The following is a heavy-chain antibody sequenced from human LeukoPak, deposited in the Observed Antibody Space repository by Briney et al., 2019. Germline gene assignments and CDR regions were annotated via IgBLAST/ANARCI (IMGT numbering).Heavy chain of an antibody. Sequence: GGSLRLSCEASGVTFSSYVMSWVRQAPGKGLEWVSYISSSSSTIYYADSVKGRFTISRDNAKNSLYLQMNSLRDEDTAVYYCARAKRWELLWAFDYWGQGTLVTVSS. CDR3: ARAKRWELLWAFDY. J-gene: IGHJ4*02. D-gene: IGHD1-26*01. CDR2: ISSSSSTI. CDR1: GVTFSSYV. V-gene: IGHV3-48*02.